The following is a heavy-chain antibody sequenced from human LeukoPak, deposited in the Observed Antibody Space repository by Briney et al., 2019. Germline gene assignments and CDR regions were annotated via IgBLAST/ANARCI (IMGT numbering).Heavy chain of an antibody. CDR1: GFTFIRFE. D-gene: IGHD4-23*01. J-gene: IGHJ4*02. Sequence: QSGGSLRPSCAAAGFTFIRFEMNSVRQGPGKGLEWVSYISGSGSTKYYAETAKGRFTISRDNDKNSLYLQMNSLRAEDTAVYYCARDYGGVMFDYWGQGTLLTVSS. CDR2: ISGSGSTK. CDR3: ARDYGGVMFDY. V-gene: IGHV3-48*03.